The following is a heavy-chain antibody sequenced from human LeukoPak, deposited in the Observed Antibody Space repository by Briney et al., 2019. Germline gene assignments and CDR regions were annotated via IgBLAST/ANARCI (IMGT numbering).Heavy chain of an antibody. V-gene: IGHV1-18*01. Sequence: ASVTVSCKASGYTFTSYGISWVRQAPGQGLEWMGWISAYNGNTNYAQKVQGRVTMTTDTSTSTAYMELRSLRSDDTAVYYCGRYYNDGSGTEYFQHWGQGTLVTVSS. D-gene: IGHD3-22*01. CDR1: GYTFTSYG. CDR2: ISAYNGNT. CDR3: GRYYNDGSGTEYFQH. J-gene: IGHJ1*01.